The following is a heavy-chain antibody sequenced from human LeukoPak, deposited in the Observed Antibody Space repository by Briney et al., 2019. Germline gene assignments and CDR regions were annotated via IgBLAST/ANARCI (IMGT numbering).Heavy chain of an antibody. CDR3: ARGRNAEGVVDY. CDR1: GGSISSYY. D-gene: IGHD2-2*01. Sequence: SETLSLTCTVSGGSISSYYWSWIRQPPGKGLGWIGYIYYSGSTNYNPSLKSRVTISVDTSKNQFSLKLSSVTAADTAVYYCARGRNAEGVVDYWGQGTLVTVSS. J-gene: IGHJ4*02. V-gene: IGHV4-59*01. CDR2: IYYSGST.